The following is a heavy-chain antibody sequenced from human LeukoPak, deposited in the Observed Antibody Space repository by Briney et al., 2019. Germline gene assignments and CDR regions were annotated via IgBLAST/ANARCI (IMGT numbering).Heavy chain of an antibody. D-gene: IGHD3-22*01. CDR2: INHSGST. Sequence: SETLFLTCAVYGGSFSGYYWSWIRQPPGKGLEWIGEINHSGSTNYNPSLTSRVTISVDTSKNQFSLKLSSVTAADTAVYYCARAAGTYYYDSSGSPDAFDIWGQGTMVTVSS. V-gene: IGHV4-34*01. J-gene: IGHJ3*02. CDR3: ARAAGTYYYDSSGSPDAFDI. CDR1: GGSFSGYY.